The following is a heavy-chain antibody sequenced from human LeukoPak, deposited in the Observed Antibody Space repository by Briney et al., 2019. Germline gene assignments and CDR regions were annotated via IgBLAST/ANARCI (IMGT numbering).Heavy chain of an antibody. CDR1: GGSISRYY. V-gene: IGHV4-59*08. J-gene: IGHJ4*02. CDR2: IHHSGST. Sequence: PSETLSLTCIVSGGSISRYYWSWIRQPPGKGLEWIGYIHHSGSTNYNPFLKSRVTISVDTSKNQFSLKLSSVTAADTAVYYCASDSSGYYYPYYWGQGTLVTVSP. CDR3: ASDSSGYYYPYY. D-gene: IGHD3-22*01.